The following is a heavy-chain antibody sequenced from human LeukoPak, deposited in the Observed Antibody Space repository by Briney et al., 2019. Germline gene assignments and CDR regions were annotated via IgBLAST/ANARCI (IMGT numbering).Heavy chain of an antibody. CDR2: INPNSGST. V-gene: IGHV1-2*02. CDR1: GYTFTGYY. J-gene: IGHJ4*02. Sequence: ASVKVSCKASGYTFTGYYIHWVRQAPGQGLEWMGWINPNSGSTNYAQKFQGRVTMTRDTSISTAYMELSRLTSDDTAVYYCARDAIVRDYSNSDYWGQGTLGT. CDR3: ARDAIVRDYSNSDY. D-gene: IGHD4-11*01.